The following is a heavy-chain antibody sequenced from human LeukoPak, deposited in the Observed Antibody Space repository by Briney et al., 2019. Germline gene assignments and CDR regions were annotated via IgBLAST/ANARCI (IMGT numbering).Heavy chain of an antibody. J-gene: IGHJ4*02. V-gene: IGHV4-59*01. CDR1: GGSISSYY. CDR3: ARANRYDLYFDY. Sequence: SETLSLTCTVSGGSISSYYWSWIRQPPGKGLEWIGYIYYSGSTNHNPSLKSRVTISVDTSKNQISLKVSSVTAADTAVYYCARANRYDLYFDYWGQGTLVTVSS. D-gene: IGHD5-12*01. CDR2: IYYSGST.